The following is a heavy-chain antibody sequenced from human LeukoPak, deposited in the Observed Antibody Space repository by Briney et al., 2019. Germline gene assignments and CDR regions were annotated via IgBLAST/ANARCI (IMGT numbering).Heavy chain of an antibody. CDR3: TTGIGPPGIAAAGTVDY. J-gene: IGHJ4*02. CDR2: IRSKGYGGTT. CDR1: GFTFGDYA. D-gene: IGHD6-13*01. Sequence: GRSLRLSCTASGFTFGDYAMSWVRQAPGKGLEWVGFIRSKGYGGTTEYAASVKGRFTISRDDSKSIAYLQMNSLKTEDTAVYYCTTGIGPPGIAAAGTVDYWGQGTLVTVSS. V-gene: IGHV3-49*04.